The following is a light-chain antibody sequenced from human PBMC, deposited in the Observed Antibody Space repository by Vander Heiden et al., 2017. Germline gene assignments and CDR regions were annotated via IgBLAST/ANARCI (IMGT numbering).Light chain of an antibody. J-gene: IGKJ2*01. Sequence: DSQMTQSPSSILTITCRASQSISSYLNWYQQKPGKAPKLLIYAASSLQSGVPSRFSGSGSGTDFTLTISSLQPEDFATYYCQQSYSTPYTFGQGTKLEIK. CDR1: QSISSY. CDR2: AAS. V-gene: IGKV1-39*01. CDR3: QQSYSTPYT.